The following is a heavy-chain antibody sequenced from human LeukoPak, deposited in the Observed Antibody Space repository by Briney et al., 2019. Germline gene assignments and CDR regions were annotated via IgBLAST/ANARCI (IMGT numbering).Heavy chain of an antibody. J-gene: IGHJ4*02. CDR3: ARAHVVVPAAIHY. CDR2: INPNSGGT. Sequence: ASVKVSCKASGGTFSSYAISWVRQAPGQGLEWMGWINPNSGGTNYAQKFQGRVTMTRDTSISTAYMELSRLRSDDTAVYYCARAHVVVPAAIHYWGQGTLVTVSS. V-gene: IGHV1-2*02. CDR1: GGTFSSYA. D-gene: IGHD2-2*01.